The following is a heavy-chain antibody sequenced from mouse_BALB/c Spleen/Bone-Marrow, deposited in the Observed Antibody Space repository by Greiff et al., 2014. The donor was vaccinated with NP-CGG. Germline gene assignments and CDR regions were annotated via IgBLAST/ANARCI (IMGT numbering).Heavy chain of an antibody. CDR1: GFTFSKYG. Sequence: VQLKESGGDLVKPGGSLKLSCAASGFTFSKYGMSWVRQTPDKRLEWVANISSGCSYTNYPDNVKGRFTISRDNAKNTLLLLMSCLKYDDAALYYCARQYGNFGVMAYWGQGTSVTVSS. J-gene: IGHJ4*01. D-gene: IGHD2-1*01. CDR2: ISSGCSYT. CDR3: ARQYGNFGVMAY. V-gene: IGHV5-6*01.